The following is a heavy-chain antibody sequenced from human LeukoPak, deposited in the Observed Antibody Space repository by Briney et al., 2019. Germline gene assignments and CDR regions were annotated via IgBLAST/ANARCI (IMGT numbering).Heavy chain of an antibody. CDR2: IIPIPGIA. V-gene: IGHV1-69*04. J-gene: IGHJ4*02. D-gene: IGHD6-19*01. CDR3: ARRAGAGPSFDY. Sequence: SSVKVSCKASGGTFSSYAISWVRQAPGQGLKWMGRIIPIPGIANYAHKFQGRVTSTADKSTSTAYMELSSLRSEDTAVYYCARRAGAGPSFDYWGQGTLVTVSS. CDR1: GGTFSSYA.